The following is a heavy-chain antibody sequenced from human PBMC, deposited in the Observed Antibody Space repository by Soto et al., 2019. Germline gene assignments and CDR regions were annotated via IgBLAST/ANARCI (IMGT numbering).Heavy chain of an antibody. CDR2: ISSSSSYI. V-gene: IGHV3-21*01. Sequence: EVQLVESGGGLVKPGGSLRLSCAASGFTFSSYSMNWVRQAPGKGLEWVSSISSSSSYIYYADSVKGRFTISRDNAKNSLYLEMNSLRAADTAVYYCARGAHCYDGSVYYGYWGQGTLVTVAS. CDR1: GFTFSSYS. CDR3: ARGAHCYDGSVYYGY. D-gene: IGHD3-22*01. J-gene: IGHJ4*02.